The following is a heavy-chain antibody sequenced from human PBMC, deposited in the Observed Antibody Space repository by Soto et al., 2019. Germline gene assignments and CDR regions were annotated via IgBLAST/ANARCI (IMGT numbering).Heavy chain of an antibody. D-gene: IGHD2-15*01. Sequence: QVQLVESGGGVVQPGRSLRLSCAASGFTFSSYGMHWVRQAPGKGLEWVAVIWYDGSNKYYADSVKGRFTISRDNSKXXRXXQMNSLRAEDTAVYYWARDGYCSGGSCYSVAVFDYWGQGTLVTVSS. J-gene: IGHJ4*02. CDR2: IWYDGSNK. CDR3: ARDGYCSGGSCYSVAVFDY. CDR1: GFTFSSYG. V-gene: IGHV3-33*01.